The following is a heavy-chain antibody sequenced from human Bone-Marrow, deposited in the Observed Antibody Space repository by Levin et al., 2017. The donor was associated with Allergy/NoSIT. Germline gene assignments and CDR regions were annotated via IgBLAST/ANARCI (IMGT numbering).Heavy chain of an antibody. CDR2: ISYDESHK. CDR3: ARAQLSNGYNFYYYYMDV. CDR1: GFTFSHYA. D-gene: IGHD5-18*01. J-gene: IGHJ6*03. V-gene: IGHV3-30-3*01. Sequence: LSLTCAASGFTFSHYAMHWVRQAPGKGLEWVAVISYDESHKTYADPVKGRFTISRDNSNDTLYLQMDSLRLEDTAMYYCARAQLSNGYNFYYYYMDVWGKGTTVTVSS.